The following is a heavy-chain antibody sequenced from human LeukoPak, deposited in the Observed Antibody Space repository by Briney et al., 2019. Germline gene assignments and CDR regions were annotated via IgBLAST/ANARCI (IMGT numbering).Heavy chain of an antibody. CDR1: DDSISRYY. V-gene: IGHV4-4*07. D-gene: IGHD3-10*01. J-gene: IGHJ4*02. Sequence: PSETLSLTCSVSDDSISRYYWSWVRQPAGKGLEWIGRVYKSGSTDYNPSLKSRVTMSVNTSKKQIFLKLSSVTAADTAVYYCARGRYYYGSGSYFDYWGQGTLVTVSS. CDR2: VYKSGST. CDR3: ARGRYYYGSGSYFDY.